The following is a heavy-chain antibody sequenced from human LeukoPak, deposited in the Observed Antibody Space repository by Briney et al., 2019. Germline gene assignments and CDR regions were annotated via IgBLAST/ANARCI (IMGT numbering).Heavy chain of an antibody. Sequence: GGSLRLSCAASGFTFSSYAMSWVRQAPGRGLEWVSAISGSGGSTYYADSVKGRFTISRDNSKNTLYLQMNSLRAEDTAVYYCAKTSGVNYDYMPPDYWGQGTLVTVSS. CDR2: ISGSGGST. CDR1: GFTFSSYA. J-gene: IGHJ4*02. CDR3: AKTSGVNYDYMPPDY. V-gene: IGHV3-23*01. D-gene: IGHD3-16*01.